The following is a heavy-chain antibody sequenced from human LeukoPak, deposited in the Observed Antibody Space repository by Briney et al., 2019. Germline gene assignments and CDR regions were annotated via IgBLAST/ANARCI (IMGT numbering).Heavy chain of an antibody. V-gene: IGHV1-69*13. CDR2: IIPIFGTA. D-gene: IGHD5-12*01. CDR1: GGTFSSYA. J-gene: IGHJ4*02. Sequence: ASVKVSCKASGGTFSSYAISWVRQAPGQGLEWMGGIIPIFGTANYAQKFQGRVTITADESTSTAYMELSSLRSEDTAVYYCARGIVATITTAFDYWGQGTLVTVSS. CDR3: ARGIVATITTAFDY.